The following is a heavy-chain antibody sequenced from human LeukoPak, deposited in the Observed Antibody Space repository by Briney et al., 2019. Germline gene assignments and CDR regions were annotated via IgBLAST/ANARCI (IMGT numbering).Heavy chain of an antibody. CDR2: ISYSGST. CDR3: ASQGGYCSSMSCYPHFDY. D-gene: IGHD2-2*01. Sequence: SETLSLTCTVSGASISGHYWNWLRQPPGKGLEWIGYISYSGSTSYNPSLKSRVTISVDTSKNQFSLNLTSVTAADTAVYYCASQGGYCSSMSCYPHFDYWGQGTLVTVSS. CDR1: GASISGHY. V-gene: IGHV4-59*11. J-gene: IGHJ4*02.